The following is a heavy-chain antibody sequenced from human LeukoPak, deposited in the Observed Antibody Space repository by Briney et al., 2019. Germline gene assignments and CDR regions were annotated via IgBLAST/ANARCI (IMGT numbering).Heavy chain of an antibody. J-gene: IGHJ1*01. CDR1: GFTLSSYW. CDR2: IKSDGRT. Sequence: PGGSLRLSCAAPGFTLSSYWMHWVRQAPGKGLVWVSRIKSDGRTNYADSVKGRFTISRDDAKNTVSLQMNSLRAEDTGVYYCARAPSEIGGYYPEYFRHWGQGTLVIVSS. D-gene: IGHD3-22*01. CDR3: ARAPSEIGGYYPEYFRH. V-gene: IGHV3-74*01.